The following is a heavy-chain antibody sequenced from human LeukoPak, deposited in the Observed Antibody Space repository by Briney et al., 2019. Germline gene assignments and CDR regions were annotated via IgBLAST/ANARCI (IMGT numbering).Heavy chain of an antibody. Sequence: SETLSLTCTVSGGSVSSGSYYWSWIRQPPGKGLEWIGYIYYSGSTNYNPSLKSRVTISVDTSKNQFSLRLSSVTAADTAVYYCARADYSNYGDAFDIWGQGTMVTVSS. J-gene: IGHJ3*02. CDR3: ARADYSNYGDAFDI. D-gene: IGHD4-11*01. CDR1: GGSVSSGSYY. V-gene: IGHV4-61*01. CDR2: IYYSGST.